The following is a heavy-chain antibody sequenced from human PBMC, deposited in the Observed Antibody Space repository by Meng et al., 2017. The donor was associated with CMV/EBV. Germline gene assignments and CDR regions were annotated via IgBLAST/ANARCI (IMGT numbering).Heavy chain of an antibody. J-gene: IGHJ6*02. V-gene: IGHV1-69*05. CDR3: ARGYYYDSSGHRDYYYYCGMDV. Sequence: SVKVSCKASGGTFSSYAISWVRQAPGQGLEWMGGIIPIFGTANYAQKFQGRVMITTDESTSTAYMELSSLRSEDTAVYYCARGYYYDSSGHRDYYYYCGMDVWGQGTTVTVSS. D-gene: IGHD3-22*01. CDR2: IIPIFGTA. CDR1: GGTFSSYA.